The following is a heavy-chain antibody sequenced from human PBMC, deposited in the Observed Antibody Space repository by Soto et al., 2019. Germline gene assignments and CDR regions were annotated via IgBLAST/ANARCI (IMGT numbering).Heavy chain of an antibody. D-gene: IGHD5-18*01. Sequence: QVKLVQSGAEVKKPGSSVEVSCKAYGGTFSRYAISWVRQAPGQGLEWMGVIIPIFGTANYAKKFQGRVTITADESTSTAYMELSSLRSEDTAVYYCARESGYSYGYFGLDHWGQGTLVTVSS. J-gene: IGHJ5*02. CDR2: IIPIFGTA. V-gene: IGHV1-69*01. CDR1: GGTFSRYA. CDR3: ARESGYSYGYFGLDH.